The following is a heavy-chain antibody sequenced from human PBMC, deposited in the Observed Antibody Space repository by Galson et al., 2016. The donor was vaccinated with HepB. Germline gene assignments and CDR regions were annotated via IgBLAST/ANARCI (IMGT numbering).Heavy chain of an antibody. D-gene: IGHD3-16*01. CDR1: GDSITSGGHY. V-gene: IGHV4-31*03. Sequence: TLSLTCTVSGDSITSGGHYWTWIRQHPGKGLEWTAYINYSGSTYYNPSLKSRVLTSLDTSGNMFSLRLTSVTAADTAMYYCARDSSRIGAYKAFDVWGRGTLVAVSS. CDR3: ARDSSRIGAYKAFDV. J-gene: IGHJ3*01. CDR2: INYSGST.